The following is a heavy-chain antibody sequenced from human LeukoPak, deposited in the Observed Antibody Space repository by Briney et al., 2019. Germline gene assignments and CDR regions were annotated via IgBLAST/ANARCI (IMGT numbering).Heavy chain of an antibody. CDR1: GGSISDYY. CDR3: ARRNLHPNLQPRRDAFDI. J-gene: IGHJ3*02. D-gene: IGHD1-1*01. Sequence: SETLSLTCTVSGGSISDYYWSWIRQPPGKGLEWIGYIYYSGSTNYNPSLKSRVTISVDTSKNQFSLKLSSVTAADTAVYYCARRNLHPNLQPRRDAFDIWGQATMVTVSS. V-gene: IGHV4-59*08. CDR2: IYYSGST.